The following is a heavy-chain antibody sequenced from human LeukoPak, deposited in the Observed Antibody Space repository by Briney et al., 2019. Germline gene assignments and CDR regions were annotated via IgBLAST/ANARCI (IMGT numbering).Heavy chain of an antibody. Sequence: ASVNVSCTASGYTFTSYGISWVRQAPGQGLECMGWISAYNGNTNYAQKLQGRVTMTTDTSTSTAYMELRSLRSDDTAVYYCARPEYGDYLDYWGQGTLVTVSS. CDR2: ISAYNGNT. CDR1: GYTFTSYG. J-gene: IGHJ4*02. CDR3: ARPEYGDYLDY. V-gene: IGHV1-18*01. D-gene: IGHD4-17*01.